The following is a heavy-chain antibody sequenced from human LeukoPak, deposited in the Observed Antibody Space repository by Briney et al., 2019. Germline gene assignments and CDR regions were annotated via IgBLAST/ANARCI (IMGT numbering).Heavy chain of an antibody. J-gene: IGHJ4*02. V-gene: IGHV1-69*13. D-gene: IGHD3-22*01. Sequence: SVKVSCKASGGTFSSYAISWVRLAPGQGLEWMGGIIPIFGTANYAQKFQGRVTITADESTSTAYMELSSLRSEDAAVYYCARGSRYYYDSSGSGFDYWGQGTLVTVSS. CDR3: ARGSRYYYDSSGSGFDY. CDR1: GGTFSSYA. CDR2: IIPIFGTA.